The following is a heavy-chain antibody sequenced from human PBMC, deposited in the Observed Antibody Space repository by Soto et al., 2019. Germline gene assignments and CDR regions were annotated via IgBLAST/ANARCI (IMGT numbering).Heavy chain of an antibody. CDR1: GGSVSSGSYY. CDR2: IYYSGST. CDR3: ARDIPYYYYGMDV. Sequence: PSETLSLTCTVSGGSVSSGSYYWSWIRQPPGKGLEWIGYIYYSGSTNYNPSLKSRVTISVDTSKNQFSLKLSSVTAADTAVYYCARDIPYYYYGMDVWGQGTTVTVSS. V-gene: IGHV4-61*01. J-gene: IGHJ6*02.